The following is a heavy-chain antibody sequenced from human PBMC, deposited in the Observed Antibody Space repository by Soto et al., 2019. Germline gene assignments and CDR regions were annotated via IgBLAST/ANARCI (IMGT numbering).Heavy chain of an antibody. J-gene: IGHJ4*02. CDR2: IYWDDDK. Sequence: QITLKESGPTLVKPTQTLTLTCTFSGFSLSTSGVGVGWIRQPPGKALEWLALIYWDDDKRYSPSLNSSLTXTXXTSKNQVVLTMTTMDPVDTATYYCAHSRPPRLLDYWGQGTLVTVSS. D-gene: IGHD6-6*01. CDR3: AHSRPPRLLDY. V-gene: IGHV2-5*02. CDR1: GFSLSTSGVG.